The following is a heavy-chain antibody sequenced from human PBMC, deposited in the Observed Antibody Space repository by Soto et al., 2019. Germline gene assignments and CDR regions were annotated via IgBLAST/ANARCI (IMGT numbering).Heavy chain of an antibody. Sequence: GASLRLSCSGSGFTFRSYAMSSVCHAPLHWLERVSSISCSGGSTYYADSLKGRLTISRDNSKNTLYLQMNSLRAEDTAVYYCAKDDRDIVVVPAAILPPLAFDYWRQGTLVTVSA. CDR1: GFTFRSYA. V-gene: IGHV3-23*01. CDR2: ISCSGGST. D-gene: IGHD2-2*02. J-gene: IGHJ4*02. CDR3: AKDDRDIVVVPAAILPPLAFDY.